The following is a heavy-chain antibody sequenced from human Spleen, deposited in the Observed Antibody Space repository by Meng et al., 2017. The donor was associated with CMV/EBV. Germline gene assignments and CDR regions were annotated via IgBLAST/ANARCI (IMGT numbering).Heavy chain of an antibody. CDR3: AREEGWLVLDS. CDR2: ISPYDGYT. D-gene: IGHD6-19*01. V-gene: IGHV1-18*01. CDR1: GYTCTSYG. J-gene: IGHJ4*02. Sequence: SCKASGYTCTSYGVSWVRQAPGQGLEWMGWISPYDGYTKFAQKVQGRLTMTTDTSTSTAYMELRSLTSDDTAVYYCAREEGWLVLDSWGQGTLVTVSS.